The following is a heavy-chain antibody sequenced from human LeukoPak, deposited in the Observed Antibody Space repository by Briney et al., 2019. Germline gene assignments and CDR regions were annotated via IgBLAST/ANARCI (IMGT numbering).Heavy chain of an antibody. Sequence: SETLSLTCTVSGGSIISSIYYWGWFRQPPGKGLEWIGSIYYNVATYYNSSLKSRVTISVDTSKNHLSLKLSSVTAADTAVYYSARVRDGYNRNWAYWGQGTVVTVSS. CDR2: IYYNVAT. D-gene: IGHD5-24*01. V-gene: IGHV4-39*02. CDR3: ARVRDGYNRNWAY. J-gene: IGHJ4*02. CDR1: GGSIISSIYY.